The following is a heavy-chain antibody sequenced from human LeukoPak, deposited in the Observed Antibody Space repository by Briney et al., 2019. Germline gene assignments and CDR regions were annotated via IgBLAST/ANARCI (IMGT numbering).Heavy chain of an antibody. D-gene: IGHD6-19*01. CDR2: IYYTGST. V-gene: IGHV4-59*08. CDR1: GGSISSYH. Sequence: PSETLSLTCTVSGGSISSYHWSWIRQPPGKGLEWIGYIYYTGSTKYNSSLKSQVTISVDTSKNQFSLKLSSVTAADTAVYYCARAVAGRSDFFDHWGQGALVTVSS. J-gene: IGHJ4*02. CDR3: ARAVAGRSDFFDH.